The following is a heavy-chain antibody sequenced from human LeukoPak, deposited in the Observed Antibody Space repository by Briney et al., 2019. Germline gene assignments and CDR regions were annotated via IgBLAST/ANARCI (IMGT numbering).Heavy chain of an antibody. CDR1: SFSFSASW. CDR2: IKEDGSEK. Sequence: AGGSLRLSCVVSSFSFSASWMSWVRQAPGKGLEWVANIKEDGSEKYYVDSVKGRFTISRDNAKNSLYLQMDSLRAEDTAVYYCARGLVAAPDYWGQGTLVTVSS. J-gene: IGHJ4*02. CDR3: ARGLVAAPDY. V-gene: IGHV3-7*01. D-gene: IGHD2-15*01.